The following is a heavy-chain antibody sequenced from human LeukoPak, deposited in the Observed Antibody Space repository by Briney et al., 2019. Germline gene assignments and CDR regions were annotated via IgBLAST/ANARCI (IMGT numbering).Heavy chain of an antibody. Sequence: GGSLRLSCAASGFTLSSYWMNWVRQAPGKGLEWVANIKQDGSEKYYVDSVKGRFAISRDNAKNSLFLQMNSLRAEDTAVYYCAGGTGWLVLNWGQGTQVTVSS. CDR2: IKQDGSEK. J-gene: IGHJ4*02. CDR3: AGGTGWLVLN. V-gene: IGHV3-7*01. CDR1: GFTLSSYW. D-gene: IGHD6-19*01.